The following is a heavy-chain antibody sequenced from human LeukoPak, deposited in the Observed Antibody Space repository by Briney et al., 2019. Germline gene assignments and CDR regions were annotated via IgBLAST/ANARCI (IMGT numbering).Heavy chain of an antibody. V-gene: IGHV4-59*08. CDR3: ARLASGSYGPLTPFDY. Sequence: PSETLSLTCTVSGGSISPYYWSWVRQPPGKGLEWIGNLFDSGNTHYNPSLRSRLTMSVDTSKNQFSLRLSSVTAADTAVYYSARLASGSYGPLTPFDYWGQGTLVTVSS. CDR1: GGSISPYY. CDR2: LFDSGNT. D-gene: IGHD1-26*01. J-gene: IGHJ4*02.